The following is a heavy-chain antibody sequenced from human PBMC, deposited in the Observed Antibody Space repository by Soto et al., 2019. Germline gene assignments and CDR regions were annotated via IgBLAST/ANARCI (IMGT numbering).Heavy chain of an antibody. CDR2: ISSSSGTI. D-gene: IGHD3-22*01. CDR3: GGDSSGYYYPDVFDI. J-gene: IGHJ3*02. Sequence: PGGSLRLSCAASGFTFTIYSMNWVRQAPGKGLEWISYISSSSGTIYYADSVRGRFTISRDNAKNSLYLQMNSLRDEDTAVYYCGGDSSGYYYPDVFDIWGQGTMVTVSS. CDR1: GFTFTIYS. V-gene: IGHV3-48*02.